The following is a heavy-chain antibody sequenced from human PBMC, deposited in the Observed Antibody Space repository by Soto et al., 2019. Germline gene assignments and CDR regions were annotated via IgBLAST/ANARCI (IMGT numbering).Heavy chain of an antibody. D-gene: IGHD3-16*02. CDR2: ISHDGSNK. J-gene: IGHJ4*02. CDR3: AKGIFAGELSYIDY. CDR1: GFTFSSYG. V-gene: IGHV3-30*18. Sequence: GGSLRLSCAASGFTFSSYGMHWVRQAPGKGLEWVAVISHDGSNKYYADSVKGRFTISRDNSKNTLYLQMNSLRAEDTAVYYCAKGIFAGELSYIDYWGQGTLVTVSS.